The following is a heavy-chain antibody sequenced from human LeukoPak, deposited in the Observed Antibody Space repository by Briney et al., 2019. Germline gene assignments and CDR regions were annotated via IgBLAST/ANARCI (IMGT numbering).Heavy chain of an antibody. V-gene: IGHV4-39*01. CDR3: ARPQANAFDI. Sequence: PSETLSLTCTVSGGSISSSSYYWGWIRHPPGKGWEWLGSIYYSGSTYYNPSLKSRVTISVDTSKNQFSLKLSSVTAADTAVYYCARPQANAFDIWGQGTMVTVSS. J-gene: IGHJ3*02. CDR1: GGSISSSSYY. CDR2: IYYSGST.